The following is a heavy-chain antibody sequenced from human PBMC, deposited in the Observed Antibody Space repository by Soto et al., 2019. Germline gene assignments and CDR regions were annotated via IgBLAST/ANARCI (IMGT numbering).Heavy chain of an antibody. D-gene: IGHD2-8*01. CDR2: MNPNSGNT. CDR1: GYTFTSYD. V-gene: IGHV1-8*01. J-gene: IGHJ5*02. Sequence: ASVKVSCKASGYTFTSYDINWVRQATGQGLEWMGWMNPNSGNTGYAQKFQGRVTMTRNTSISTAYMELSSLRSEDTAVYYCASDRLVGMVYALGPLDSWGQGTLVTVSS. CDR3: ASDRLVGMVYALGPLDS.